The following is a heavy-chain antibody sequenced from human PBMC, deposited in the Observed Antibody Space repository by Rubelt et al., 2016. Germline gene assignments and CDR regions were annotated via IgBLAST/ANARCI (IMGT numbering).Heavy chain of an antibody. CDR2: IYSGGST. J-gene: IGHJ5*02. CDR1: GFTVSSNY. Sequence: GQLVESGGGLVQPGGSLRLSCAASGFTVSSNYMSWVRQAPGKGLEWVSVIYSGGSTYYADSVKGRFTISRDNSKNTLYLQMNSLRAEDTAVYYCARVRAPNWFDPWGQGTLVTVAS. CDR3: ARVRAPNWFDP. V-gene: IGHV3-66*01.